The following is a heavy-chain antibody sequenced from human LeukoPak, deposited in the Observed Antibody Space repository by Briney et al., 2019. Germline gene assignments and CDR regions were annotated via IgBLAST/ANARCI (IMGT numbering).Heavy chain of an antibody. D-gene: IGHD5-18*01. V-gene: IGHV4-59*01. Sequence: PSETLSLTCTVSDGSISTYYWNWIRQPPGKGLEWIGYIYYSGSTNYNPSLKSRVTISVDTSKNQFSLKLSSVTAADTAVYYCARGVGIKLWNAFDIWGQGTMVTVSS. J-gene: IGHJ3*02. CDR1: DGSISTYY. CDR2: IYYSGST. CDR3: ARGVGIKLWNAFDI.